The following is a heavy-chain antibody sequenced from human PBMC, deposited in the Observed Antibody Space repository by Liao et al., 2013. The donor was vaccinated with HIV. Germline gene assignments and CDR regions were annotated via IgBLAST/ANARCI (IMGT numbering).Heavy chain of an antibody. CDR2: IYYTGST. Sequence: QVQLQESGPGLVNPSQTLSLTCNVSGTSIRNADYYWTWIRQSPGKGLQYIGYIYYTGSTNYSPTLKSRLTMSLDAANNQFSLRLASVTAADTAVYYCVRTIMRRIAFDIWGQGTMVTVSS. D-gene: IGHD1-14*01. CDR3: VRTIMRRIAFDI. J-gene: IGHJ3*02. CDR1: GTSIRNADYY. V-gene: IGHV4-30-4*08.